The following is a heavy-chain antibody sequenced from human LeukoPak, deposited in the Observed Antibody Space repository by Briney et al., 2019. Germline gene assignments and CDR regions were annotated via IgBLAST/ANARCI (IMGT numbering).Heavy chain of an antibody. Sequence: AGYLRLSCSASGFTFSSYAMHWVRQAPGKGLEWVAVISYDGSNKYYADSVKGRFTISRDNSKNTLYLQMNSLRAEDTAVYYCACPNCSGGSCYNYYCYYGMDVWGQGTTVTVSS. CDR3: ACPNCSGGSCYNYYCYYGMDV. CDR1: GFTFSSYA. J-gene: IGHJ6*02. CDR2: ISYDGSNK. V-gene: IGHV3-30-3*01. D-gene: IGHD2-15*01.